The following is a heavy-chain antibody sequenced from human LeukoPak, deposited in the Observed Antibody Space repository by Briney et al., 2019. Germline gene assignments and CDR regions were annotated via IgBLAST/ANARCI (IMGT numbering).Heavy chain of an antibody. Sequence: GRSLRLSCAASGFTFSSYAIHWVRQAPGKGLEWVAVISYDGSNAYYADSVKGRFTISRDNSKNTLYLQMNSLRAEDTAVYYCARVGSSSWSPKGWFDPWGQGTLVTVSS. V-gene: IGHV3-30-3*01. CDR3: ARVGSSSWSPKGWFDP. CDR1: GFTFSSYA. CDR2: ISYDGSNA. J-gene: IGHJ5*02. D-gene: IGHD6-13*01.